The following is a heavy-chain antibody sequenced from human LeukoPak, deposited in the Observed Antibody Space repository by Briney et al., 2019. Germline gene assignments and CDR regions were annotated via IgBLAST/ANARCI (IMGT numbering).Heavy chain of an antibody. D-gene: IGHD3-3*01. CDR2: IYYSGST. CDR3: ARPAEIGVGVDY. J-gene: IGHJ4*02. CDR1: GGSISSSSYY. Sequence: SETLSLTCTVSGGSISSSSYYWGWIRQPPGKGLEWIGSIYYSGSTYYNPSVKSRVTISVDTSKNQFSLKLSSVSAADTAVYYCARPAEIGVGVDYWGQGTLVTVSS. V-gene: IGHV4-39*01.